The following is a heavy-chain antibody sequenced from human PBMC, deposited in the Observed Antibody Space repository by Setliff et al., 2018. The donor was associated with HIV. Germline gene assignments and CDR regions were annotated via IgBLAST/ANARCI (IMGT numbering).Heavy chain of an antibody. J-gene: IGHJ4*02. D-gene: IGHD3-9*01. Sequence: GGSLRLSCAATGFTFSNYGMHWVRQAPAKGLEWVSSISSSGSTIYYADSVKGRFTISRDNTKNSLYLQMNSLRAEDTAVYYCARGSGYDILPGYYKGVDYWGQGTLVTVSS. V-gene: IGHV3-48*04. CDR1: GFTFSNYG. CDR2: ISSSGSTI. CDR3: ARGSGYDILPGYYKGVDY.